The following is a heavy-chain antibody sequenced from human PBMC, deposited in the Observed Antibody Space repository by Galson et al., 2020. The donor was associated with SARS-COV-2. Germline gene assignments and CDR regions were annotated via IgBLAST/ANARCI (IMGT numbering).Heavy chain of an antibody. D-gene: IGHD3-10*01. Sequence: SQTLSLTCAVYGGSFSGYSWTWIRQPPGKGLEWIGEINIGGNTNYSPSLRSRVTVSVVTAADTALYYCARGHRGVVPSPVLGLGPYYSYYYMDVWAKGTTVTVSS. CDR3: GLGPYYSYYYMDV. CDR2: INIGGNT. V-gene: IGHV4-34*01. CDR1: GGSFSGYS. J-gene: IGHJ6*03.